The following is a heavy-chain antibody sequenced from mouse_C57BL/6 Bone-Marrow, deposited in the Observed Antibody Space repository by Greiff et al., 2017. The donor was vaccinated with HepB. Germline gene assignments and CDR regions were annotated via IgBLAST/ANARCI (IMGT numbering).Heavy chain of an antibody. D-gene: IGHD2-4*01. CDR3: TGGGLRQGFAY. CDR1: GYTFTDYE. V-gene: IGHV1-15*01. Sequence: QVQLQQSGAELVRPGASVTLSCKASGYTFTDYEMHWVKQTPVHGLEWIGAIDPETGGTAYNQKFKGKAILTADKSSSTAYMELRSLTSEDSAVYYCTGGGLRQGFAYWGRGTLVTVSA. J-gene: IGHJ3*01. CDR2: IDPETGGT.